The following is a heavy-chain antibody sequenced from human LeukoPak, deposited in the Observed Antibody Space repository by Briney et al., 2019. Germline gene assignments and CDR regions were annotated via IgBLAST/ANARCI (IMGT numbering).Heavy chain of an antibody. CDR1: GYSISSGYY. Sequence: SETLSLTCAVSGYSISSGYYWGWIRQPPGKGLEWIGSIYHSGSTYYNPSLESRVTISVDTSKNQFSLKLSSVTAADTAVYYCARGFDWLSGDYWGQGTLVTVSS. CDR2: IYHSGST. V-gene: IGHV4-38-2*01. CDR3: ARGFDWLSGDY. J-gene: IGHJ4*02. D-gene: IGHD3-9*01.